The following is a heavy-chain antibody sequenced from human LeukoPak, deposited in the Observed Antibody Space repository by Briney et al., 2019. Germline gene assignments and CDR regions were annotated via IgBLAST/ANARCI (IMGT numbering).Heavy chain of an antibody. CDR1: GFTFSSYW. Sequence: GGSLRLSCAASGFTFSSYWMSWVRQAPGKGLEWVANIKQDGSEKYYVDSVKGRFTISRDNAKNSLYLQMNSLRAEDTAVYYCARDILTGYYRFDGYYFDYWGQGTLVTVSS. CDR2: IKQDGSEK. V-gene: IGHV3-7*01. D-gene: IGHD3-9*01. CDR3: ARDILTGYYRFDGYYFDY. J-gene: IGHJ4*02.